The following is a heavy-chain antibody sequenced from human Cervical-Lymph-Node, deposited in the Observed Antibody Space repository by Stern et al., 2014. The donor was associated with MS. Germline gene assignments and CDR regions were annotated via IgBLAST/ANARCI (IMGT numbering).Heavy chain of an antibody. CDR2: IRYARSER. CDR3: ARDPLAVDSSGWFFDL. Sequence: VQLVDSGGGVVQPGRSLRLSCAASGFTFGSYGMRWVRQAPGKGLEWVATIRYARSERYYGESAKGRFTISRENSINTLYLQMNSLRAEDTAVYYCARDPLAVDSSGWFFDLWGRGTLVTVSS. V-gene: IGHV3-33*01. CDR1: GFTFGSYG. D-gene: IGHD6-19*01. J-gene: IGHJ2*01.